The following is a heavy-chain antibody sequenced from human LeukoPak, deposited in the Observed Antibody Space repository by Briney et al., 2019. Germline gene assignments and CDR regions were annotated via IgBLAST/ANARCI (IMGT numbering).Heavy chain of an antibody. V-gene: IGHV3-23*01. Sequence: GGSLRLSCTASGSSFSGNGMTWVRQAPGKGLGWVSAISDSGGRTYYVDSVKGRLTISRDNSKNTMYLQMNSLRADDTAVYYCAKDYSGGGLWFGELWSSGQGTLVTVSS. D-gene: IGHD3-10*01. J-gene: IGHJ5*02. CDR3: AKDYSGGGLWFGELWS. CDR2: ISDSGGRT. CDR1: GSSFSGNG.